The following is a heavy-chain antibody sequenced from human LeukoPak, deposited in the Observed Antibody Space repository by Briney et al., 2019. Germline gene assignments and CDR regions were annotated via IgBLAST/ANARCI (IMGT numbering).Heavy chain of an antibody. J-gene: IGHJ4*02. Sequence: ASVKVSCKASGYTFISYYIHWVRQAPGQGLEWMGIIDPSGGSTSYAQKFQGRVSMTRDTSTSTAYMELSSLRSEDTAVYYCARLDWSDLDFDYWGQGTLVTVSS. CDR1: GYTFISYY. CDR2: IDPSGGST. CDR3: ARLDWSDLDFDY. D-gene: IGHD3/OR15-3a*01. V-gene: IGHV1-46*01.